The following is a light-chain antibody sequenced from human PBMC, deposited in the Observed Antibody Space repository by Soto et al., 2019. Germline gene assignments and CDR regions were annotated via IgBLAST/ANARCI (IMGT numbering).Light chain of an antibody. J-gene: IGKJ4*01. CDR2: DTS. CDR3: QHFVNRPVT. Sequence: EIVMTQSPATLSVSPGEGATLSCRASQGIGDTLAWYQQKPGQTPKLLIYDTSIMATGVPTKFSGSRSGAELTLSLPSLQSEDFAVYYWQHFVNRPVTFRGGTKVESK. V-gene: IGKV3-15*01. CDR1: QGIGDT.